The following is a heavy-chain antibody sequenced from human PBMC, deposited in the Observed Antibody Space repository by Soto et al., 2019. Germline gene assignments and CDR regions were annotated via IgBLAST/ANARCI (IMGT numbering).Heavy chain of an antibody. CDR2: ISGSGGST. CDR3: AKTGSGWLFDY. CDR1: GFTFSSYA. J-gene: IGHJ4*02. Sequence: LRLSCAASGFTFSSYAMSWVRQAPGKGLEWVSAISGSGGSTYHADSVKGRFTISRDNSKNTLYLQMSGLRAEDTAVYYCAKTGSGWLFDYWGQGTLVTVSS. D-gene: IGHD6-19*01. V-gene: IGHV3-23*01.